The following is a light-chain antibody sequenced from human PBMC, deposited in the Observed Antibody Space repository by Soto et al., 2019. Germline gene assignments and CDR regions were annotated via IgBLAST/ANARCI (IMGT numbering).Light chain of an antibody. Sequence: QSALTQPASVSGSRGQSITISCTGTSGDIGSYDYVSWYQRHPGKAPKLIIYDVSNRPSGVSNRFSXSKSGXTASXTISGLQAEDEADYYCSSYTSSSTPYVFGTETKLTVL. CDR1: SGDIGSYDY. CDR2: DVS. J-gene: IGLJ1*01. CDR3: SSYTSSSTPYV. V-gene: IGLV2-14*01.